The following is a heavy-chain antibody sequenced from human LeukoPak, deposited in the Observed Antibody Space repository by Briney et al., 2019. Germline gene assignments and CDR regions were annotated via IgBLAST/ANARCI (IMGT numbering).Heavy chain of an antibody. Sequence: GESLKFSWKCSGYRFTSYWFGWVCPMPGKGLEWMGRIDPSESYTNYSPSFQGHVTISADKSISTAYLQWSSLKASDTAMYYCARHRGGNYGLDAFDTWGQGTMVNASS. CDR2: IDPSESYT. J-gene: IGHJ3*02. V-gene: IGHV5-10-1*01. CDR1: GYRFTSYW. D-gene: IGHD4-11*01. CDR3: ARHRGGNYGLDAFDT.